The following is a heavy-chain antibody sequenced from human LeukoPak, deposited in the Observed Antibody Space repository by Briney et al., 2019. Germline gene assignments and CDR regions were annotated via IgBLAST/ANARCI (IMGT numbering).Heavy chain of an antibody. CDR1: GFTFDDYA. D-gene: IGHD3-10*01. J-gene: IGHJ4*02. CDR2: ISWNSGTI. CDR3: AKDPGITMVRGVSHYFDY. V-gene: IGHV3-9*01. Sequence: GGSLRLSCAASGFTFDDYAMHWVRQAPGKGLEWVSGISWNSGTIGYADSVKGRFTISRDNSKNTLFLQMNSLRAEDTAMYYCAKDPGITMVRGVSHYFDYWGQGTLVTVSS.